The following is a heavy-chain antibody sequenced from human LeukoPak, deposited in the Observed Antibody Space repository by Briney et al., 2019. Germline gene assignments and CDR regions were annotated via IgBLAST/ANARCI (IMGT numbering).Heavy chain of an antibody. CDR1: GYSISSGYY. CDR2: MYQSGST. V-gene: IGHV4-38-2*02. Sequence: SETLSLTCTVSGYSISSGYYWGWIRQPTGKGLEWIAGMYQSGSTYYNPSLKSRVTISVDTSKNQFSLKLSSVTAADTAVYYCATANPPFATDFDYRGQGTLVTVSS. CDR3: ATANPPFATDFDY. D-gene: IGHD2-15*01. J-gene: IGHJ4*02.